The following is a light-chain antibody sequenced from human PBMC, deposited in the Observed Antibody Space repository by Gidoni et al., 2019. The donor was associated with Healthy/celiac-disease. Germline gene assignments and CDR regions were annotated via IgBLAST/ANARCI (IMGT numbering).Light chain of an antibody. V-gene: IGLV3-25*03. J-gene: IGLJ3*02. CDR2: KDS. Sequence: YELTQPPSVSGSPGQTARITCSGDALPKQYAYWYQQKPGQAPVLVIYKDSERPSGIPERFSGSSSGTTVTLTISGVQAEDEADYYCQSADSSGTWVFGGGTKLTVL. CDR3: QSADSSGTWV. CDR1: ALPKQY.